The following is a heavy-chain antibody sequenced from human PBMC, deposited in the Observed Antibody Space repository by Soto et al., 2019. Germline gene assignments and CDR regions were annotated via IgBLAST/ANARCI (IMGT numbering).Heavy chain of an antibody. V-gene: IGHV1-69*13. Sequence: ASVKVSCKASGGTFSSYAISWVRQAPGQGLEWMGGIIPIFGTANYAQKFQGRVTITADESTSTAYMELSSLRSEDTAVYYCARGDYYGSGSYYTWGQGTLVTVSS. CDR2: IIPIFGTA. CDR3: ARGDYYGSGSYYT. CDR1: GGTFSSYA. J-gene: IGHJ4*02. D-gene: IGHD3-10*01.